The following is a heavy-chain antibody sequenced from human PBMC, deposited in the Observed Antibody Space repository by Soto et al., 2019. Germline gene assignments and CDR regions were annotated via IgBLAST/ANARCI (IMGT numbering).Heavy chain of an antibody. CDR3: ARANRAARGYMDV. Sequence: PSETLSLSCAVYGGSFSGYYWSWIRQPPGKGLEWIGEINHSGSTNYNPSLKSRVTISVDTSKNQFSLKLSSVTAADTAVYYCARANRAARGYMDVWGKGTTVTVSS. CDR1: GGSFSGYY. J-gene: IGHJ6*04. CDR2: INHSGST. V-gene: IGHV4-34*01. D-gene: IGHD3-16*01.